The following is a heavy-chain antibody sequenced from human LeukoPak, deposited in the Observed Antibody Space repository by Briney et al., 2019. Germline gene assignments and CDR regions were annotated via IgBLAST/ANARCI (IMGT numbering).Heavy chain of an antibody. Sequence: GGSLRLSCAASGFTFSSYWMHWVRQAPGKGLVWVSRINSDGSSTSYADSVKGRFTISRDNSKNTLYLQMNSLRAEDTAVYYCAKRVRGVMWVHWFDPWGQGTLVTVSS. J-gene: IGHJ5*02. D-gene: IGHD3-10*01. V-gene: IGHV3-74*01. CDR2: INSDGSST. CDR1: GFTFSSYW. CDR3: AKRVRGVMWVHWFDP.